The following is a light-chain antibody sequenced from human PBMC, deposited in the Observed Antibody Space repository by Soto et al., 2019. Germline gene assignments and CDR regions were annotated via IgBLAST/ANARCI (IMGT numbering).Light chain of an antibody. CDR1: QSVRSK. V-gene: IGKV3-15*01. Sequence: EIVMTQSPGTLSVSPGERATLSCRASQSVRSKLAWYQQKPGQAPRLLIYDASSLESGVPSRFSGSGSGTAFTLTISSLQPDDFATYYCQQYNSYPYTFGQGTKLEIK. CDR3: QQYNSYPYT. CDR2: DAS. J-gene: IGKJ2*01.